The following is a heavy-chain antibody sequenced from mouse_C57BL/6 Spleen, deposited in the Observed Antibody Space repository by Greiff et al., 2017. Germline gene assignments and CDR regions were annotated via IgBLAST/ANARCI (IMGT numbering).Heavy chain of an antibody. J-gene: IGHJ1*03. CDR2: ISDGGSYT. CDR3: ARDDYGDRYFCV. Sequence: EVQLVEPGGGLVKPGGSLKLSCAASGFTFSSYAMSWVRQTPEQRLEWVATISDGGSYTYYPDNVKGRFTISRDTAKNNLYLQMSHLKSEDTAMYYCARDDYGDRYFCVWGTGTTVTAST. D-gene: IGHD2-4*01. CDR1: GFTFSSYA. V-gene: IGHV5-4*01.